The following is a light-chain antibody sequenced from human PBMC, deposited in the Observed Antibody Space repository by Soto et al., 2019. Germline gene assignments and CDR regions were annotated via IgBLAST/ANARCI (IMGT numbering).Light chain of an antibody. J-gene: IGLJ1*01. CDR2: EVS. CDR1: SSDVGSYNL. Sequence: QSALTQPASVSGSPGQSITISCTGTSSDVGSYNLVSWYQQHPGKAPKLMIYEVSKRPSGVSNRFSGSKSGNTASLTISGLQAEDEADYSCCSYAGSSTYVFGTGDQGH. CDR3: CSYAGSSTYV. V-gene: IGLV2-23*02.